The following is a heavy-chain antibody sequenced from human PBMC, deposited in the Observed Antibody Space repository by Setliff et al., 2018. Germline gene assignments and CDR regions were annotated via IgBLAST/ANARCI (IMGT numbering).Heavy chain of an antibody. CDR1: GDSISSGSYY. J-gene: IGHJ5*02. Sequence: SETLSLPCTVSGDSISSGSYYWTWIRQPPGKGLEWIGSIYYSGSTYYNPSLKSRVTISVDTSKNQFSLKLSSGTAEDTAVYYCARGKGTWVLFRWFDPWGQGTLVTVSS. D-gene: IGHD3-10*01. CDR3: ARGKGTWVLFRWFDP. CDR2: IYYSGST. V-gene: IGHV4-39*07.